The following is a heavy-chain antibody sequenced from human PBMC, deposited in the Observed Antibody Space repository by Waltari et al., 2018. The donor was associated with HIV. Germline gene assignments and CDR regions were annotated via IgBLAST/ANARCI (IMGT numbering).Heavy chain of an antibody. J-gene: IGHJ6*02. Sequence: EVQLVESGGGLVQPGRSLRLSCAASGFTFDDYAMHWVRQAPGKGLEWVSGISGNGGSIGYADSVKGRFTISRDNAKNSLYLQMNSLRAEDTALYYCAKDVSVVVTGNGMDVWGQGTTVTVSS. CDR2: ISGNGGSI. CDR1: GFTFDDYA. V-gene: IGHV3-9*01. D-gene: IGHD2-21*02. CDR3: AKDVSVVVTGNGMDV.